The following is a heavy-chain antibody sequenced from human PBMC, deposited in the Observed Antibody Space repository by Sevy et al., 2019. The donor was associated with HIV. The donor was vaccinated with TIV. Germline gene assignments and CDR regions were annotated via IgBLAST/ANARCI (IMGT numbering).Heavy chain of an antibody. CDR3: VNGALAGTEVDYYYMDV. V-gene: IGHV3-64D*06. CDR2: ISSNGGST. Sequence: GGSLRLSCSASGFTFSSYAMHWVRQAPGKGLEYVSAISSNGGSTYDADSVKGRFTISRDNSKNTLYLQMSSLRAEDTAVYYCVNGALAGTEVDYYYMDVRGKGTTVTVSS. J-gene: IGHJ6*03. D-gene: IGHD6-19*01. CDR1: GFTFSSYA.